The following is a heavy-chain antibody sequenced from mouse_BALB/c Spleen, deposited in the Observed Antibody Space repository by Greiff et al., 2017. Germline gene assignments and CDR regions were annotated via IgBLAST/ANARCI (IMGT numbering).Heavy chain of an antibody. J-gene: IGHJ4*01. D-gene: IGHD2-14*01. CDR3: ARDRYGDYYAMDY. V-gene: IGHV2-9*02. Sequence: QVQLKESGPGLVAPSQSLSITCTVSGFSLTSYGVHWVRQPPGKGLEWLGVIWAGGSTNYNSALMSRLSISKDNSKSQVFLKMNSLQTDDTAMYYCARDRYGDYYAMDYWGQGTSVTVSS. CDR2: IWAGGST. CDR1: GFSLTSYG.